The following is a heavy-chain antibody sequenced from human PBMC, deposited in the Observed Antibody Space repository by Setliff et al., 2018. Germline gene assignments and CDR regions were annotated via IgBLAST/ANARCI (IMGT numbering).Heavy chain of an antibody. CDR2: VDHSGNT. CDR3: ARRDSTGFYGYSFDF. Sequence: SETLSLTCTVSGDSISRSTYYWGWIRQSPGKGLDWIGTVDHSGNTFYNPSLKSRVTISVDTSKNQFSLKLTSVSAADTAVHYCARRDSTGFYGYSFDFWGQGTLVTVPQ. J-gene: IGHJ4*02. V-gene: IGHV4-39*01. D-gene: IGHD3-22*01. CDR1: GDSISRSTYY.